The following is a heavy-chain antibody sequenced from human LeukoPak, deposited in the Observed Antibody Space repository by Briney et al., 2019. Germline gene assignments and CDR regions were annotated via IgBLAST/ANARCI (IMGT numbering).Heavy chain of an antibody. V-gene: IGHV1-8*03. CDR2: MNPNSGNT. J-gene: IGHJ6*03. CDR3: ATLPYYDILTGYYMDV. Sequence: APVKVSCKASGYTFTSYDINWVRQATGQGLEWMGWMNPNSGNTGYAQKFQGRVTITRNTSISTAYMELSSLRSEDTAVYYCATLPYYDILTGYYMDVWGKGTTVTVSS. CDR1: GYTFTSYD. D-gene: IGHD3-9*01.